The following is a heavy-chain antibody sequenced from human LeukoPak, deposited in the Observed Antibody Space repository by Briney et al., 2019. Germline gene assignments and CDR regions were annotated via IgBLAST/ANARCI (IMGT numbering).Heavy chain of an antibody. CDR2: ISSSSSYI. J-gene: IGHJ5*02. CDR3: ARGAKYYYDSSGYLKANWFDP. D-gene: IGHD3-22*01. V-gene: IGHV3-21*01. CDR1: GFTFSSYS. Sequence: PGGSLRLSCAASGFTFSSYSMNWVRQAPGKGLEWVSSISSSSSYIYYADSVKGRFTIPRDNAKNSLYLQMNSLRAEDTAVYYCARGAKYYYDSSGYLKANWFDPWGQGTLVTVSS.